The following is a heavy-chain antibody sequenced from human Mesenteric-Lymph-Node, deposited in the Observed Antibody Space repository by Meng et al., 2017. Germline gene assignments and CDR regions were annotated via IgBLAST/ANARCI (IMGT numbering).Heavy chain of an antibody. CDR1: GGSSSGYY. V-gene: IGHV4-34*01. CDR3: ARGGGNSWYIDY. Sequence: QVQLHHWGAGLLKPSETLSLTCAVHGGSSSGYYWSWIRQPPGKGLEWIGEINHSGSTNYNPSLKSRVNISVDTWKNQFSLKLSSVTAADTAVYYCARGGGNSWYIDYWGQGTLVTVSS. J-gene: IGHJ4*02. CDR2: INHSGST. D-gene: IGHD6-13*01.